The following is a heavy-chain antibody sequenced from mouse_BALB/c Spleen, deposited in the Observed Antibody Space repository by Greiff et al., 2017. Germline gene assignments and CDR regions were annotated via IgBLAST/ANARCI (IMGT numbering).Heavy chain of an antibody. CDR1: GYSFTSYW. CDR3: ARGEGRYDDYYAMDY. V-gene: IGHV14-1*02. Sequence: VQLKQSGTVLARPGASVKMSCKASGYSFTSYWMHWVKQRPEQGLEWIGRIDPANGNTKYDPKFQGKATITADTSSNTAYLQLSSLTSEDTAVYYCARGEGRYDDYYAMDYWGQGTSVTVSS. D-gene: IGHD2-14*01. J-gene: IGHJ4*01. CDR2: IDPANGNT.